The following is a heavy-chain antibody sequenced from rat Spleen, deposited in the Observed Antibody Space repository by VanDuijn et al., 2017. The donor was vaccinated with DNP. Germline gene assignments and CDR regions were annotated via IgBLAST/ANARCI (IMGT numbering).Heavy chain of an antibody. CDR3: ATQLRRVSYAMDA. J-gene: IGHJ4*01. CDR2: IIYDGSRT. Sequence: EVQLVESGGGLVQPGRSLKLSCAASGFTFSDYNMAWVRQAPKKGLEWVATIIYDGSRTYYRDSVKGRFTISRDNAKSTLYLQMDSRRSEDTATYYCATQLRRVSYAMDAWGQGTSVTVSS. D-gene: IGHD1-11*01. V-gene: IGHV5S10*01. CDR1: GFTFSDYN.